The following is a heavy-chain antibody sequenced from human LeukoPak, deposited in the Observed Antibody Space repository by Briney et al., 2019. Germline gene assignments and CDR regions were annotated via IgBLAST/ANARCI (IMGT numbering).Heavy chain of an antibody. Sequence: PGGSLRLSCAASGFTFSSYAMSWVRQAPGKGLEWVSAISGSGGSTYYADSVKGRFTISRDNSKNTLYLQMNSLRAEDTAVYYCAKTVDFWSGYYLYYFDYWGQGTLVTVSS. CDR3: AKTVDFWSGYYLYYFDY. J-gene: IGHJ4*02. CDR1: GFTFSSYA. V-gene: IGHV3-23*01. D-gene: IGHD3-3*01. CDR2: ISGSGGST.